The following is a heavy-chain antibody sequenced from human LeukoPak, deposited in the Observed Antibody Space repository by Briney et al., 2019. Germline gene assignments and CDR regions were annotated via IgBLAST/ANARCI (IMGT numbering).Heavy chain of an antibody. CDR3: ARLYYDFWSGNLNWFDP. CDR2: IYYSGST. D-gene: IGHD3-3*01. CDR1: GGSISSSSYY. J-gene: IGHJ5*02. V-gene: IGHV4-39*01. Sequence: SETLSLTCTVSGGSISSSSYYWGWIRQPPGKGLEWIGSIYYSGSTYHNPSLKSRVTISVDTSKNQFSLKLSSVTAADTAVYYCARLYYDFWSGNLNWFDPWGQGTLVTVSS.